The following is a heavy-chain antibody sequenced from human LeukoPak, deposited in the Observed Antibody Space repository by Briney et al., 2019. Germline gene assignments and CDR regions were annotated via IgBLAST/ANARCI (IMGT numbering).Heavy chain of an antibody. V-gene: IGHV4-31*03. CDR1: GGSISSGGYY. Sequence: SETLSLTCTVSGGSISSGGYYWSWIRQHPGKGLEWIGYIYYSGSTYYNPSLKTRVTISVDTSRNQFSLNLSSVTAADTAVYYCARDAEYYYGSGSYSSGIDVWGQGTTVIASS. CDR2: IYYSGST. D-gene: IGHD3-10*01. CDR3: ARDAEYYYGSGSYSSGIDV. J-gene: IGHJ6*02.